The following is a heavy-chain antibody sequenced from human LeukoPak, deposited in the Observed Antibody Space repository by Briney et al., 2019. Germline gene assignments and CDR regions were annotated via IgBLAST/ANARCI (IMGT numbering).Heavy chain of an antibody. CDR2: SYHSGTT. V-gene: IGHV4-31*11. CDR3: ARYSGNYRFFDY. J-gene: IGHJ4*02. D-gene: IGHD1-26*01. Sequence: KPSETLSLTCAVSSVSISTYDYYWTWIRQHPGKGLEWMGYSYHSGTTYYNPSLKSRVTISVDTSENQFSLKLTSVTAADSAMYYCARYSGNYRFFDYWGQGTLVTVSS. CDR1: SVSISTYDYY.